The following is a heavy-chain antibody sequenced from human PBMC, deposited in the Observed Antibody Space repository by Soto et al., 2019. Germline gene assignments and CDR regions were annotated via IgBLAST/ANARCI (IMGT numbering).Heavy chain of an antibody. CDR2: INAGNGNT. CDR1: GYTFTSYA. V-gene: IGHV1-3*01. J-gene: IGHJ6*02. CDR3: ARDWTREDGSGSYYPNYGMDV. Sequence: ASVKVSCKASGYTFTSYAMHWVRQAPGQRLEWMGWINAGNGNTKYSQKFQGRVTITRDTSASTAYMELSSLRSEDTAVYYCARDWTREDGSGSYYPNYGMDVWGQGTTVTVSS. D-gene: IGHD3-10*01.